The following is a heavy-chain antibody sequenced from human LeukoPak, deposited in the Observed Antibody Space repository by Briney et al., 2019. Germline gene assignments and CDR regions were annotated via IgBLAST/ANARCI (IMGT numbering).Heavy chain of an antibody. CDR1: GFTFSSYS. D-gene: IGHD3-22*01. J-gene: IGHJ4*02. CDR2: ISSSSSYI. Sequence: GGSLRLSCAASGFTFSSYSMNWVRQAPGKGLEWVSSISSSSSYIYYADSVKGRFTISRDNAKNSLYLQMNSLRAEDTAVYYCARAHSSGYYYSGYWGQGTLVTVSS. V-gene: IGHV3-21*01. CDR3: ARAHSSGYYYSGY.